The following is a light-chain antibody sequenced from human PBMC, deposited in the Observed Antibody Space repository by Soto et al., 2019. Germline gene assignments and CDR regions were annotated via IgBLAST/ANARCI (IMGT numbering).Light chain of an antibody. J-gene: IGLJ3*02. CDR2: EVS. CDR3: NSGGM. Sequence: QSVLTQPASVSGSPGQSITISCTGTSSDFGSYNYVSWYQVHPGKAPKLIIYEVSNRPSGISNRFSGSKSGNTASLTISGLQAEDEADFYCNSGGMFGGGTKLTVL. V-gene: IGLV2-14*01. CDR1: SSDFGSYNY.